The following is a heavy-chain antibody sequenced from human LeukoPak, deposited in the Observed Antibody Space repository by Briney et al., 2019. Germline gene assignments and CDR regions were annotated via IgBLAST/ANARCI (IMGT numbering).Heavy chain of an antibody. CDR3: AKDQVYYYDQAFDI. D-gene: IGHD3-22*01. J-gene: IGHJ3*02. CDR1: GFTVSSNY. V-gene: IGHV3-11*01. Sequence: GGSLRLSCAASGFTVSSNYMSWVRQAPGKGLEWVSYISSSGSTIYYADSVKGRFTISRDNSKNTLYLQMNSLRAEDTAVYYCAKDQVYYYDQAFDIWGQGTMVTVSS. CDR2: ISSSGSTI.